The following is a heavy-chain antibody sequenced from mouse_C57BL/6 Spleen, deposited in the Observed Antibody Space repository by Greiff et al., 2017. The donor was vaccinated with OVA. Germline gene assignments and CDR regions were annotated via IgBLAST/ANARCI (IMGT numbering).Heavy chain of an antibody. V-gene: IGHV1-7*01. CDR2: INPSSGYT. CDR3: ASRDYGSSYGGYFDV. Sequence: QVQLQQSGAELAKPGASVKLSCKASGYTFTSYWMHWVKQRPGQGLEWIGYINPSSGYTKYNQKFKDKATLTAAKSSSTAYMQLSSLTYEDSAVYYCASRDYGSSYGGYFDVWGTGTTVTVSS. J-gene: IGHJ1*03. D-gene: IGHD1-1*01. CDR1: GYTFTSYW.